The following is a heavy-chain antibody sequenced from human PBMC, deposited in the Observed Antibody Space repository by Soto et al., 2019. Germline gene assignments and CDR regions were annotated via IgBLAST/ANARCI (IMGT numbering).Heavy chain of an antibody. V-gene: IGHV3-7*01. D-gene: IGHD6-19*01. CDR2: IKQDGNEK. CDR3: ARVTVAGPFGY. Sequence: GGSLIHSCTVSGGTCIDYWMSWVRQATGKGLEWVANIKQDGNEKYYVDSVKGRFTISRDNSKNTLYLQMSSLRAEDTAVYYCARVTVAGPFGYWGQGTLVTVSS. CDR1: GGTCIDYW. J-gene: IGHJ4*02.